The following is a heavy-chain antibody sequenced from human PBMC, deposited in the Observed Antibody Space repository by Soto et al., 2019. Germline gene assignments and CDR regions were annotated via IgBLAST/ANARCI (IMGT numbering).Heavy chain of an antibody. CDR1: GFTFSSYW. CDR3: ARDATNIVATMGNFDY. CDR2: INSDGSST. D-gene: IGHD5-12*01. V-gene: IGHV3-74*01. J-gene: IGHJ4*02. Sequence: PGGSLRLSCAASGFTFSSYWMHWVRQAPGKGLVWVARINSDGSSTSYADSAKGRVTISRDNAKNTLYLQMHMLRAEDAAVGYCARDATNIVATMGNFDYWGQGTLVTVSS.